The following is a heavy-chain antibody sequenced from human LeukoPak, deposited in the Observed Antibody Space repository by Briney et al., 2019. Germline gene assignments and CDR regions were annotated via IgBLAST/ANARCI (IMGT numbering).Heavy chain of an antibody. Sequence: PGGSLRLSCAASGFTFSSYAMSWVRQAPGKGLEWVSAISGSGGSTYCADSVKGRFTISRDNSKNTLYLQMNSLRAEDTAVYYCARDRMAAVAAAGADDYWGQGTLVTVSS. D-gene: IGHD6-13*01. J-gene: IGHJ4*02. V-gene: IGHV3-23*01. CDR1: GFTFSSYA. CDR3: ARDRMAAVAAAGADDY. CDR2: ISGSGGST.